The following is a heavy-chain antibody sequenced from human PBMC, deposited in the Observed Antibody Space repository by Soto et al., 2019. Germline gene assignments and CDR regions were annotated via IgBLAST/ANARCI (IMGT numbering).Heavy chain of an antibody. Sequence: AVKVRCKDTGYTLNAYYIHWVRHAPGQGVDRMGWSSPNSRDTNYAQKLQGRVTITAEKSTRTAYMELSSLRYEDPAVYYCASQRPQKCGDLDYWGQGTLV. CDR2: SSPNSRDT. CDR1: GYTLNAYY. J-gene: IGHJ4*02. CDR3: ASQRPQKCGDLDY. D-gene: IGHD3-10*01. V-gene: IGHV1-2*02.